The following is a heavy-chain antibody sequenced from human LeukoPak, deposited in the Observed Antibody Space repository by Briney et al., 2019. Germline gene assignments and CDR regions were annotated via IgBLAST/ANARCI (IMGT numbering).Heavy chain of an antibody. J-gene: IGHJ3*01. V-gene: IGHV3-21*01. Sequence: GGALRLSCAASGFTFSSYSMNWVRQAPGKGLEWVSSISSSSSYIYYADSVKGRFTISRDNAKNSLYLQMNGLRAEDTAVYYCASGEKDYWGQGTMVTVSS. CDR3: ASGEKDY. CDR1: GFTFSSYS. D-gene: IGHD3-10*01. CDR2: ISSSSSYI.